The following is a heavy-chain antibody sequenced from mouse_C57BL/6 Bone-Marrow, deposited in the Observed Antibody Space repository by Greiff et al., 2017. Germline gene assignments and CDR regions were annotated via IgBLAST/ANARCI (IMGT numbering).Heavy chain of an antibody. Sequence: QVQLQQPGAELVKPGASVKMSCKASGYTFTSYWITWVKQRPGQGLEWIGDIYPGSGSPNYNEKFKSKATLTVDTSSSTAYMQLSSLTSEDSAVYCGARSYYSNVYYFDYWGQGTTLTVSS. J-gene: IGHJ2*01. CDR3: ARSYYSNVYYFDY. CDR2: IYPGSGSP. CDR1: GYTFTSYW. D-gene: IGHD2-5*01. V-gene: IGHV1-55*01.